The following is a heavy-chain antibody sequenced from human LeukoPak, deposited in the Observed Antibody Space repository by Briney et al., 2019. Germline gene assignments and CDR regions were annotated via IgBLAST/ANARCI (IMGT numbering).Heavy chain of an antibody. CDR3: ARVGARGYCSGGSCPRWFDP. J-gene: IGHJ5*02. Sequence: SETLSLTCTVSGGSISSGSYYWSWIRQPAGKGLEWIGRIYTSGSANYNPSLKSRVTISVDTSKNQFSLKLSSVTAADTAVYYCARVGARGYCSGGSCPRWFDPWGQGTLVTVSS. D-gene: IGHD2-15*01. V-gene: IGHV4-61*02. CDR2: IYTSGSA. CDR1: GGSISSGSYY.